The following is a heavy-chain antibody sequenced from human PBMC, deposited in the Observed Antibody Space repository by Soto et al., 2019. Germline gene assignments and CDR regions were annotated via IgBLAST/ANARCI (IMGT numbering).Heavy chain of an antibody. V-gene: IGHV4-39*01. D-gene: IGHD6-19*01. CDR3: ARPLGWRDAFDF. J-gene: IGHJ3*01. CDR2: IYYTGNT. CDR1: GGSISGSDYY. Sequence: PSETLSLTCTVFGGSISGSDYYWAWIRQPPGKGLEWIGTIYYTGNTYYNPSLKGRVTLSVDTSKNQFSLSLRSVTAEDTALYYCARPLGWRDAFDFWGQGTVVTLSS.